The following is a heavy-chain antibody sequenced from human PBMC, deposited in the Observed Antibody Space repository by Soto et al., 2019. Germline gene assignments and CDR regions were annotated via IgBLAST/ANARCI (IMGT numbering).Heavy chain of an antibody. Sequence: EVQLLESGGGLVQPGGSLRLSCAASGFTFSSYAMSWVRQAPGKGLEWVSAISGSGGSTYYADSVKGRFTISRDNSKNKLYLQMNSLRAEETAVYYCARRSSGWYFDYWGQGTLVTVSS. CDR2: ISGSGGST. D-gene: IGHD6-19*01. CDR3: ARRSSGWYFDY. V-gene: IGHV3-23*01. J-gene: IGHJ4*02. CDR1: GFTFSSYA.